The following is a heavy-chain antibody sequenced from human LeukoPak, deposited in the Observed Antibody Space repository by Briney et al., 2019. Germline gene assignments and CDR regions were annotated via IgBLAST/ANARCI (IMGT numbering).Heavy chain of an antibody. CDR3: AREVGGMRSPFDY. J-gene: IGHJ4*02. CDR1: GDSVSSNSAA. CDR2: TYYRSKWYN. Sequence: SQTLSLTCAISGDSVSSNSAAWNWIRQFPSRGLEWLGRTYYRSKWYNDYAVSVKSRITINPDTSKNQFSLQLNSVTPEDTAVYYCAREVGGMRSPFDYWAQGTLVTVSS. V-gene: IGHV6-1*01. D-gene: IGHD3-16*01.